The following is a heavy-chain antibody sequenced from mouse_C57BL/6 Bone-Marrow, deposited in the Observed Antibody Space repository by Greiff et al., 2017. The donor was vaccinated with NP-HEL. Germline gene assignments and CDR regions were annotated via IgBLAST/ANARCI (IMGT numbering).Heavy chain of an antibody. CDR3: ASQFITTVVATDY. CDR2: ISSGGSYT. Sequence: EVQLVESGGDLVKPGGSLKLSCAASGFTFSSYGMSWVRQTPDKRLEWVATISSGGSYTYYPDSVKGRFTISRDNAKNTLYLQMSSLKSEDTAMYYCASQFITTVVATDYWGQGTTLTVSS. J-gene: IGHJ2*01. CDR1: GFTFSSYG. V-gene: IGHV5-6*01. D-gene: IGHD1-1*01.